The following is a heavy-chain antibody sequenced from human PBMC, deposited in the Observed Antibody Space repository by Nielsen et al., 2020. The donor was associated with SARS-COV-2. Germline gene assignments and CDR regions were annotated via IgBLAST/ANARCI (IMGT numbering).Heavy chain of an antibody. V-gene: IGHV3-30*03. D-gene: IGHD3-16*01. CDR1: GFTFSNYG. CDR2: VSNEGTNT. J-gene: IGHJ6*02. CDR3: ARPLLGHYYALGV. Sequence: GESLKISCAASGFTFSNYGMHWVRQAPGKGLEWLALVSNEGTNTDYADPVKGRFTISRDSSTTTVYVEMKSLRGDDTAVSYCARPLLGHYYALGVWGQGTAVTVSS.